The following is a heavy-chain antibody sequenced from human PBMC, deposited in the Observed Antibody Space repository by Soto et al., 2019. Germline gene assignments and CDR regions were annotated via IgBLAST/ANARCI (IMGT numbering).Heavy chain of an antibody. CDR3: ARDGPWAYDV. CDR1: GYSFSTYW. V-gene: IGHV3-7*01. CDR2: LKQDGSEK. Sequence: EVQLVESGGGLVQPGGSLRLSCGASGYSFSTYWMSWVRQAPGKGLEWVANLKQDGSEKYYVDSVRGRFTISRDNAKSSLYLQMNSLRVEDTAVYYCARDGPWAYDVWGQGTLVTDSS. D-gene: IGHD1-26*01. J-gene: IGHJ3*01.